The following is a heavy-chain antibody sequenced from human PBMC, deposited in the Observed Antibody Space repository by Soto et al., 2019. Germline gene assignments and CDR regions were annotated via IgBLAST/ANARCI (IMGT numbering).Heavy chain of an antibody. D-gene: IGHD3-10*01. J-gene: IGHJ4*02. CDR3: ARGLTMLRGVIDS. CDR1: GGSISSGGDY. CDR2: IYYTGGA. V-gene: IGHV4-31*03. Sequence: PSETLSLTCTVSGGSISSGGDYWSWIRQRPGKGLEWIGYIYYTGGAYYNPSLKSRLTLSVDTAKSQFSLQLTSVTAADTAVYFCARGLTMLRGVIDSWGQGTLVTVSS.